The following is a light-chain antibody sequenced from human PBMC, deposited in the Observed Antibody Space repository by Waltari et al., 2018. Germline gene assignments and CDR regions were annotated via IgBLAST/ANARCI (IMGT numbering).Light chain of an antibody. CDR3: QQSYFTPST. J-gene: IGKJ2*02. CDR1: QSISTF. V-gene: IGKV1-39*01. Sequence: DIQMTQSPSSLSASLGDRVTITCRASQSISTFLNWYQQKQGEAPKLLVYTASALQSGGPLRFSGSGSGTDFTLTISSLQPEDSATYFCQQSYFTPSTFGRGTKVEIK. CDR2: TAS.